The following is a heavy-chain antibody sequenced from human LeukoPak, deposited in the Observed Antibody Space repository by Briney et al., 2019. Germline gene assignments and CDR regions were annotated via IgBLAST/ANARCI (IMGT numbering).Heavy chain of an antibody. V-gene: IGHV1-69*13. Sequence: SVKVSCKASGGTFNSSGISWVRQAPGQGLEWMGGIISFFGAAHYIQKFQGRLTIAADESTSTAYMELSSLTSEDTAVYYCTRDPSVDYDLLSHWFDPWGQGTLVTVSS. J-gene: IGHJ5*02. CDR3: TRDPSVDYDLLSHWFDP. CDR2: IISFFGAA. CDR1: GGTFNSSG. D-gene: IGHD3-9*01.